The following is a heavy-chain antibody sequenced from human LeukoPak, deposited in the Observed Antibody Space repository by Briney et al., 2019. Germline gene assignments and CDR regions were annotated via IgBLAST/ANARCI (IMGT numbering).Heavy chain of an antibody. Sequence: RSGGSLRLSCAPSGFTFTKYAMNWVRQAPGKGLEWVSGINWNGGSTGYADSVKGRFTISRDNAKNSLYLQMNSLRAEDTALYHCARDRGAPYYYDSSGYYPYYFDYWGQGTLVTVSS. D-gene: IGHD3-22*01. J-gene: IGHJ4*02. CDR1: GFTFTKYA. CDR2: INWNGGST. CDR3: ARDRGAPYYYDSSGYYPYYFDY. V-gene: IGHV3-20*01.